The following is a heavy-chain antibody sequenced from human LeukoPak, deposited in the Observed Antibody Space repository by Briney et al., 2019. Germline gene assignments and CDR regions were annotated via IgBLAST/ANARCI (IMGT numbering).Heavy chain of an antibody. CDR1: GGSIRSGGYY. CDR2: IYYSGNT. V-gene: IGHV4-31*03. J-gene: IGHJ5*02. CDR3: ARPTSAAGWFAP. D-gene: IGHD6-13*01. Sequence: SQTLSLTCTVSGGSIRSGGYYWSWIRLHPGKGLEWIGYIYYSGNTYYNPSLKSRVTMSVDTSKNQFSLKLSSVTVAATAVYYCARPTSAAGWFAPWGQGTLVTVSS.